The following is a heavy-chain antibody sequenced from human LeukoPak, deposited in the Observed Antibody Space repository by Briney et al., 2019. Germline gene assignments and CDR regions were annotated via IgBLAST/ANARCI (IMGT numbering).Heavy chain of an antibody. CDR2: IYHSGST. CDR3: ARGGAAAAANWFDP. CDR1: GGSISSGGYS. J-gene: IGHJ5*02. V-gene: IGHV4-30-2*01. D-gene: IGHD6-13*01. Sequence: SETLSLTCAVSGGSISSGGYSWSWIRQPPGKGLEWIGYIYHSGSTYYNPSLKSRVTISVDRSKNQFSLKLSSVTAADTAMYYCARGGAAAAANWFDPWGQGTLVTVSS.